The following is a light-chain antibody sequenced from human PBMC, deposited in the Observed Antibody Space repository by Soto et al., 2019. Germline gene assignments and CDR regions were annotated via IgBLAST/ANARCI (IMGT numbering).Light chain of an antibody. V-gene: IGKV1-39*01. CDR3: QQSYSTPLT. Sequence: DIQMTQSPSSLSGSVGDRVTIICRASQSVSRYLNWYQHKPGKAPELLIYATSNLQSEVPSRFSGSGSGPNFTLTVSSLQPEDFATYYCQQSYSTPLTFGGGTRVEIK. CDR1: QSVSRY. CDR2: ATS. J-gene: IGKJ4*01.